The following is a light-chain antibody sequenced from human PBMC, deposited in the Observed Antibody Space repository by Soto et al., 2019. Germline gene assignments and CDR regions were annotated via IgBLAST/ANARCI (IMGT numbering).Light chain of an antibody. CDR3: QQYGSSPPP. J-gene: IGKJ1*01. V-gene: IGKV3-20*01. CDR2: GAS. CDR1: QSIGRY. Sequence: IVLTQSPCTLSLSPEERTTLSCRASQSIGRYLAWYQQKPGQGPRLLIYGASSRATGTPDRFSGSGSGTDFTLTINRLEPEDFALYYCQQYGSSPPPSGQGTTVDIK.